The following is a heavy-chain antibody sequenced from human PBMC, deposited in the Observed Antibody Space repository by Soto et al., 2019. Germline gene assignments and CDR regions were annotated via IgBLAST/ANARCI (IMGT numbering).Heavy chain of an antibody. V-gene: IGHV1-18*01. J-gene: IGHJ4*02. CDR3: ARDLSGGIAVAHASGY. CDR2: ISAYNGNT. Sequence: QVQLVQSGAEVKKPGASVKVSCKASGYTFTSYGISWVRQAPGQGLEWMGWISAYNGNTNYAQKLQGRVTMTTDTSTRTAYMWLRSLRSDDTAVYYCARDLSGGIAVAHASGYWGQGTLVTVSS. CDR1: GYTFTSYG. D-gene: IGHD6-19*01.